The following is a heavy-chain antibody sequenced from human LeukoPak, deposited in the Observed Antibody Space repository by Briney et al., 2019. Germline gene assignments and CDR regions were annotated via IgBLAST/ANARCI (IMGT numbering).Heavy chain of an antibody. CDR1: GFTFSSYA. J-gene: IGHJ4*02. CDR3: ASGGSGYDLDY. D-gene: IGHD5-12*01. V-gene: IGHV3-30*04. CDR2: ISYDGSNK. Sequence: GGSLRLSCAASGFTFSSYAMHWVRQAPGKGLEWVAVISYDGSNKYYADSVKGRFTIPRDNSKNTLYLQMNSLRAEDTAVYYCASGGSGYDLDYWGQGTLVTVSS.